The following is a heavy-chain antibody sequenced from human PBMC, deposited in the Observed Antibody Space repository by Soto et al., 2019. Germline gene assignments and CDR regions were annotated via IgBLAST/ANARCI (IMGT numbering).Heavy chain of an antibody. Sequence: GSLRLSCTASGFIFSDHFMDWVRQAPGKGLEWVGRARNKANSYTTACAASVTGRFTISRDDSKNSVYLQMNSLKVEDTAVYFCARLMGTSFDLWGQGTLVTVSS. V-gene: IGHV3-72*01. CDR2: ARNKANSYTT. J-gene: IGHJ4*02. CDR3: ARLMGTSFDL. CDR1: GFIFSDHF. D-gene: IGHD2-8*01.